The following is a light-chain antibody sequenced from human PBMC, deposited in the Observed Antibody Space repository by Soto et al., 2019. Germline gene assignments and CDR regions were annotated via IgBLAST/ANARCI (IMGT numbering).Light chain of an antibody. J-gene: IGLJ1*01. Sequence: QSVLTHPASVSGPPGQSITISCTGTSSDVGGYNYVPWYQQHPGKAPKLMIYDVSNRPSGVSSRFSGSKSGNTASLTISGLQAEDEADYYCSSYTSSSTLYVFGTGTKVTVL. V-gene: IGLV2-14*01. CDR1: SSDVGGYNY. CDR3: SSYTSSSTLYV. CDR2: DVS.